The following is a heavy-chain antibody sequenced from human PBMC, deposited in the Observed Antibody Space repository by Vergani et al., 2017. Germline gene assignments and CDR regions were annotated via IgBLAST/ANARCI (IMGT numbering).Heavy chain of an antibody. CDR1: GYTFTDYY. CDR2: ISAYNGNT. CDR3: ARVRSYGLGGSFDY. Sequence: QVQLVQSGAEVKKPGATVKISCKVSGYTFTDYYMHWVQQAPGKGLEWMGWISAYNGNTNYAQKLQGRVTMTTDTSTSTAYMELRSLRSDDTAVYYCARVRSYGLGGSFDYWGQGTLVTVSS. J-gene: IGHJ4*02. D-gene: IGHD5-18*01. V-gene: IGHV1-18*04.